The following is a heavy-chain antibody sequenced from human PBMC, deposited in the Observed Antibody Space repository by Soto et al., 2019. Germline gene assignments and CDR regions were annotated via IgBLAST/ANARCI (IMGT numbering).Heavy chain of an antibody. CDR2: ISYEGSNK. Sequence: GGSLRLSCAASGITFSSYGMHWVRQAPGKGLEWVAVISYEGSNKYYADSVKGRFTISSDNSKNTLYLQMYILRAEDTAVDYCAKESYGAVPQSDYGMDVWGQGTTVTVSS. CDR1: GITFSSYG. J-gene: IGHJ6*02. D-gene: IGHD4-17*01. V-gene: IGHV3-30*18. CDR3: AKESYGAVPQSDYGMDV.